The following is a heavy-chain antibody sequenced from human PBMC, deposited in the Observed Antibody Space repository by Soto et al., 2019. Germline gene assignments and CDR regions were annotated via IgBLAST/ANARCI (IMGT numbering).Heavy chain of an antibody. CDR2: IYYSGNT. J-gene: IGHJ4*02. D-gene: IGHD1-1*01. CDR1: GGSMRDYY. V-gene: IGHV4-59*01. Sequence: QVQLQESGPRLVKPSETLSLTCSVSGGSMRDYYWSWIRQSPGKGPEWTGYIYYSGNTNYNPSLKSRVTISVDMPKSLFSLKLNSVTAADTAVYYCARQLGLWQPLDYWGRGTLVTVSS. CDR3: ARQLGLWQPLDY.